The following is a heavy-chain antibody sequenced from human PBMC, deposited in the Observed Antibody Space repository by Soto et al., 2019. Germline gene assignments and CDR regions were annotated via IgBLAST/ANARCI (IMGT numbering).Heavy chain of an antibody. CDR3: ARGEMEYPLLYSPWFDY. D-gene: IGHD2-2*02. V-gene: IGHV4-31*03. CDR1: GGSISSGGYY. J-gene: IGHJ4*02. Sequence: QVQLQESGPGLVKPSQTLSLTCTVSGGSISSGGYYWSWIRQHPGKGLEWIGYIYYSGSTYYNPALMRRVTLSVDTSKNQFSLKLSSVTAADTAVYYCARGEMEYPLLYSPWFDYWGQGTLVTVSS. CDR2: IYYSGST.